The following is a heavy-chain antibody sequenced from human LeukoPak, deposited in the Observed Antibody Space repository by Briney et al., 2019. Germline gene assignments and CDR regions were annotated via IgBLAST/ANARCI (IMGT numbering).Heavy chain of an antibody. J-gene: IGHJ4*02. D-gene: IGHD3-16*01. Sequence: GGSLRLSCEVSGLSFSNYWMHWVRQAPGKGLVWVARTNLHGTAVDYADSVKGRFIISRDDAKNTLFLQMNSLRVEDTAVYYCASAYTYVRLGDHWGQGTLVTVSS. CDR1: GLSFSNYW. CDR2: TNLHGTAV. CDR3: ASAYTYVRLGDH. V-gene: IGHV3-74*01.